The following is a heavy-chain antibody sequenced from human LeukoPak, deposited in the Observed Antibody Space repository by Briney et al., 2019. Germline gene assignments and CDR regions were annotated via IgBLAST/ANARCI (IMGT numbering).Heavy chain of an antibody. V-gene: IGHV3-66*02. CDR2: IYSGGST. D-gene: IGHD4-11*01. CDR1: GFTVSSNY. Sequence: GGSLRLSCAASGFTVSSNYMSWVRQAPGKGLEWVSVIYSGGSTYYADSVKGRFTISRDNSKNTLYLQMNSLRAEDTAVYYCASRGMLQSDDAFDTWGQGTMVTVSS. J-gene: IGHJ3*02. CDR3: ASRGMLQSDDAFDT.